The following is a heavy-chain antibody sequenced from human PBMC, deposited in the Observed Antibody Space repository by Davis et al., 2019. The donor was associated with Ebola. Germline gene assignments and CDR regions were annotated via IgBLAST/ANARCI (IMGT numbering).Heavy chain of an antibody. CDR1: GNSFTSHW. CDR3: ATLRRTITGMDDGFDI. V-gene: IGHV5-51*01. Sequence: GESLKISCTDSGNSFTSHWIGWVRQMPGKGLDWMGIIYTGDSDTRYSPSFRGQVIISADKSMKTAFLQLSSLKASDTAMYYCATLRRTITGMDDGFDIWGQGTMVTVSS. J-gene: IGHJ3*02. D-gene: IGHD1-20*01. CDR2: IYTGDSDT.